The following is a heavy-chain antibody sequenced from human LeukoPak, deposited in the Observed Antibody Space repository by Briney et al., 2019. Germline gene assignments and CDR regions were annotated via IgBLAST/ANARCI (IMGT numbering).Heavy chain of an antibody. D-gene: IGHD1-1*01. V-gene: IGHV3-13*01. CDR1: GFIFSNCD. J-gene: IGHJ4*02. Sequence: GGSLRLSCAASGFIFSNCDMHWVRQAPGKGLEWISAVGTAGHTYYSDSVKGRFTISRENTKNSFYLQMNSLRVGDTAVYYCTRAPHGRRSYNDYWGQGTLVTVSS. CDR2: VGTAGHT. CDR3: TRAPHGRRSYNDY.